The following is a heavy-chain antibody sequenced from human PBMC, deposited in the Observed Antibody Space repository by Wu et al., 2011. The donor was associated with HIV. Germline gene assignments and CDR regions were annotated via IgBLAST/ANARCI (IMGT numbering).Heavy chain of an antibody. Sequence: QVQLVQSGAEVKKPGASVKVSCKASGYTFTGYYIHWVRLAPGQGLEWMGWINPNSGGPKYAQKFQGRVTVTRDMSTTTSFMELKTLRSDDTAVYYCARGLPGEWLPGSNWGQGNPGLRLL. J-gene: IGHJ4*02. CDR3: ARGLPGEWLPGSN. D-gene: IGHD3-10*01. CDR2: INPNSGGP. CDR1: GYTFTGYY. V-gene: IGHV1-2*02.